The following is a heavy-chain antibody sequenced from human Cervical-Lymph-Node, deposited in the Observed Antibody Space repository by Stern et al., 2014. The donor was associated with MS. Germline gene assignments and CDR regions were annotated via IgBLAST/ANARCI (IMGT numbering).Heavy chain of an antibody. D-gene: IGHD2-21*01. V-gene: IGHV3-30*18. J-gene: IGHJ6*02. CDR2: ISYGGPNE. Sequence: VQLVESGGGVVQPGKSLRLSCAAAGFSFSSHVIYWVRQAPGQGLEWVGVISYGGPNEYYADSVKGRFTISRDNSKNTLLLQMNSLSAEDTAVYYCAKEGAVLVKRYGLDVWGQGTTVTVS. CDR3: AKEGAVLVKRYGLDV. CDR1: GFSFSSHV.